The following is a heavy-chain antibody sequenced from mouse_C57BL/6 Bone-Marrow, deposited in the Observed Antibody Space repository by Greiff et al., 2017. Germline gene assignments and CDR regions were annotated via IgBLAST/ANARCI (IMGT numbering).Heavy chain of an antibody. CDR1: GFTFSSYA. Sequence: EVQRVESGGGLVKPGGSLKLSCAASGFTFSSYAMSWVRQTPEKRLEWVATISDGGSYTYYPDNVKGRFTISRDNAKNNLYLQMSHLKSEDTAMYYCAREGDYYGEGYFDVWGTGTTVTVSS. V-gene: IGHV5-4*01. CDR3: AREGDYYGEGYFDV. CDR2: ISDGGSYT. J-gene: IGHJ1*03. D-gene: IGHD1-1*01.